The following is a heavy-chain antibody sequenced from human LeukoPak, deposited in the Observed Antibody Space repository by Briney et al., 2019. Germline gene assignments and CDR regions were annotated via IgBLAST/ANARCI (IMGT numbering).Heavy chain of an antibody. J-gene: IGHJ4*02. CDR3: AKSRGYSYGYPFDY. D-gene: IGHD5-18*01. CDR2: IRYDGSNK. CDR1: GYSISSGYY. V-gene: IGHV3-30*02. Sequence: PSETLSLTCAVSGYSISSGYYWGWIRQAPGKGLEWVAFIRYDGSNKYYADSVKGRFTISRDNSKNTLYLQVNSLRAEDTAVYYCAKSRGYSYGYPFDYWGQGTLVTVSS.